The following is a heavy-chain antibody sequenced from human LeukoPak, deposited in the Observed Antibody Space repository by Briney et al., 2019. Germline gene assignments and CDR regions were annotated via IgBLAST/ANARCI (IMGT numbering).Heavy chain of an antibody. J-gene: IGHJ3*02. V-gene: IGHV1-69*05. Sequence: SVKVSCKASGGTFSSYAISWVRQAPGQGLEWMGGIIPIFGTANYAQKFQGRVTMTSDTSTSTVYMELSSLRSEDTAVYYCARPAYSGSDDAFDIWGQGTMVTVSS. CDR2: IIPIFGTA. D-gene: IGHD5-12*01. CDR3: ARPAYSGSDDAFDI. CDR1: GGTFSSYA.